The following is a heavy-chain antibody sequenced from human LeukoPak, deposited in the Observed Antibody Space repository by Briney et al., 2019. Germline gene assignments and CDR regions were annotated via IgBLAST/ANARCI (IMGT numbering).Heavy chain of an antibody. J-gene: IGHJ4*02. CDR1: X. V-gene: IGHV3-74*01. CDR3: ARASDSSGYYDY. D-gene: IGHD3-22*01. CDR2: INSDGSST. Sequence: XMHXVXQAXXXXLXWVSRINSDGSSTSSPASVKGRFPISRDNAKNTLYLQMNSLRAEDAAVYYCARASDSSGYYDYWGQGTLVTVSS.